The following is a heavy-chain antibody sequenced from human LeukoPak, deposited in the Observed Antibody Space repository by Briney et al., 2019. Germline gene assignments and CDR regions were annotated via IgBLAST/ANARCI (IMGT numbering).Heavy chain of an antibody. CDR3: ARSPTKRVPEDY. J-gene: IGHJ4*02. D-gene: IGHD2-2*01. V-gene: IGHV4-39*01. CDR2: IYYTGRT. Sequence: SETLSLTCIVSGGSADSSSDYWGWIRQPPGKGLEWIGSIYYTGRTYYNPSLKSRVTISVDTSKNQFSLKLSSVTAADTAVYYCARSPTKRVPEDYWGQGTLVTVSS. CDR1: GGSADSSSDY.